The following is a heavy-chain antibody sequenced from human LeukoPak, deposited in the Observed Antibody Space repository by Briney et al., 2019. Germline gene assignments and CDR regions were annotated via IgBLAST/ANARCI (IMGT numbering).Heavy chain of an antibody. CDR1: GYTFTGYY. CDR3: ARGRSRTIGLDY. V-gene: IGHV1-2*02. J-gene: IGHJ4*02. D-gene: IGHD4/OR15-4a*01. CDR2: INPNSGGT. Sequence: ASVTVSCKASGYTFTGYYMHWVRQAPGQGLEWMGWINPNSGGTNYAQKFQGRVTMTRDTSTSTVYMELSSLRSEDTAVYYCARGRSRTIGLDYWGQGTLVTVSS.